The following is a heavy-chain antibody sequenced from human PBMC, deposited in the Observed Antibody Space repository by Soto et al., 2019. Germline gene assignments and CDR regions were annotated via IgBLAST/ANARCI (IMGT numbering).Heavy chain of an antibody. J-gene: IGHJ3*02. D-gene: IGHD5-12*01. CDR1: GFTFSSYS. V-gene: IGHV3-21*01. CDR3: ARVQGDSAYDDAFDI. Sequence: GGSPRLSCAASGFTFSSYSMNWVRQAPGKGLEWVSSISSSSSYIYYADSVKGRFTISRDNAKNSLYLQMNSLRAEDTAVYYCARVQGDSAYDDAFDIWGQGTMVTVSS. CDR2: ISSSSSYI.